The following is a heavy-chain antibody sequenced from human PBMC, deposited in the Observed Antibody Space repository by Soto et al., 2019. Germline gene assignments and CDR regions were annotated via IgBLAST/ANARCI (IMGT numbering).Heavy chain of an antibody. CDR2: INSDGSST. D-gene: IGHD3-16*01. J-gene: IGHJ2*01. V-gene: IGHV3-74*01. CDR3: ARGGGLNWYFDL. CDR1: GFTFSSYW. Sequence: EVQLVESGGGLVQPGGSLRLSCAASGFTFSSYWMHWVRQAPGKGLVWVSRINSDGSSTSYADSVKGRFTISRDNAKNTLYQQMNSLRAEDTAVYYCARGGGLNWYFDLWGRGTLVTVSS.